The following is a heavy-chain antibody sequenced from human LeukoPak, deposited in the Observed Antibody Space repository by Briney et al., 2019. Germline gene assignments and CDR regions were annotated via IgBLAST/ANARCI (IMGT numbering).Heavy chain of an antibody. CDR1: ENIFSRYD. Sequence: ASVKVSCKAPENIFSRYDINWVRQATGQGLEWMGWTNPNSGNTGYAHKFQGRVTMTRTPSTSTAYMELSSLRSEDTAVYYCAFRYCTGGSCPSPFDYWGQGTLITVSS. J-gene: IGHJ4*02. CDR2: TNPNSGNT. D-gene: IGHD2-15*01. CDR3: AFRYCTGGSCPSPFDY. V-gene: IGHV1-8*01.